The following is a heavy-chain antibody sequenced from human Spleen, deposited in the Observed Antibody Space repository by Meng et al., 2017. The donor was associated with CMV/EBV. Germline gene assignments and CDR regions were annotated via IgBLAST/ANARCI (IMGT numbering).Heavy chain of an antibody. V-gene: IGHV1-18*01. CDR1: FNSYG. CDR2: ISSYNRNT. CDR3: ATIAYCGGDCYQVHPLYDH. D-gene: IGHD2-21*01. J-gene: IGHJ5*02. Sequence: FNSYGITWVRQAPGQGLEWVGWISSYNRNTNYTQKFRGRVTLTTDTSTSIAYMELRSLRSDDTAVYYCATIAYCGGDCYQVHPLYDHWGQGTLVTVSS.